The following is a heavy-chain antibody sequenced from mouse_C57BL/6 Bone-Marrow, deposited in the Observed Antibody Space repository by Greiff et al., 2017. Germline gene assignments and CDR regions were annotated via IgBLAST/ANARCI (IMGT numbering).Heavy chain of an antibody. J-gene: IGHJ2*01. V-gene: IGHV1-55*01. CDR3: ASAGPQGPSFDY. Sequence: QVQLQQPGAELVKPGASVKLSCKASGYTFTSYWITWVKQRPGQGLEWIGVIYPTSGSTNYNEKFKSKAILTVDTSSNTAYMQLSSLTSEDSAVLYCASAGPQGPSFDYWGQGTTLTVSS. CDR1: GYTFTSYW. D-gene: IGHD3-1*01. CDR2: IYPTSGST.